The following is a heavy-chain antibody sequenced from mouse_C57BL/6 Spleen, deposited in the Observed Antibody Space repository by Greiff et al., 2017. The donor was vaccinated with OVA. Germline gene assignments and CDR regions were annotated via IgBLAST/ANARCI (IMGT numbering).Heavy chain of an antibody. J-gene: IGHJ3*01. D-gene: IGHD2-2*01. Sequence: EVKLMESGGGLVKPGGSLKLSCAASGFTFSDYGMHWVRQAPEKGLEWVAYISSGSSTIYYADTVKGRFTISRDNAKNTLFLQMTSLRSEDTAMYYCAREGGYPWFAYWGQGTLVTVSA. CDR3: AREGGYPWFAY. V-gene: IGHV5-17*01. CDR1: GFTFSDYG. CDR2: ISSGSSTI.